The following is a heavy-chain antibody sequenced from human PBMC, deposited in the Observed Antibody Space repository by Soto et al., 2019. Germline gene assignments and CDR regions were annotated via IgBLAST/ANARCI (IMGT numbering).Heavy chain of an antibody. CDR1: GYSLASQC. CDR3: ATQGLTTYFFGF. V-gene: IGHV5-10-1*01. Sequence: GVSMQISCKVSGYSLASQCISWVRTVHGKSQEWMGRIDLSESYTTYNPSFQGHVTFSADKSISTAYLQWRSLEASDTAIYYCATQGLTTYFFGFWGQGSLDTVSS. J-gene: IGHJ4*02. CDR2: IDLSESYT.